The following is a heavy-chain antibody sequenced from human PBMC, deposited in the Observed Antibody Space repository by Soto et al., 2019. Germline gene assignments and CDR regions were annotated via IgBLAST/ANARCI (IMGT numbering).Heavy chain of an antibody. Sequence: EVQLLESGGGLVQPGGSLRISCAASGFTFSSYAMSWVRQAPGKGLEWVSAISGSGGSTYYADSVKGRFTISRDNSKNTLYLQMNSLRAEDTAVYYCAKDSSGWWVGYDYWGQGTLVTVSS. CDR1: GFTFSSYA. CDR3: AKDSSGWWVGYDY. V-gene: IGHV3-23*01. D-gene: IGHD6-19*01. CDR2: ISGSGGST. J-gene: IGHJ4*02.